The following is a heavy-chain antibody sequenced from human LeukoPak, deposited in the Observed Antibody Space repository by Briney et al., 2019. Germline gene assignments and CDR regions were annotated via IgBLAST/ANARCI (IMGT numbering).Heavy chain of an antibody. CDR3: AREAPRPDY. CDR1: GGSISSGSYY. Sequence: SQTLSLTCTVSGGSISSGSYYWSWFRQPARKGLEWIGRISSSGSTNYNPSLKSRVTISVDTSKNQFFLKLSSVTATDTAVYYCAREAPRPDYWGQGTLVTVSS. J-gene: IGHJ4*02. CDR2: ISSSGST. V-gene: IGHV4-61*02.